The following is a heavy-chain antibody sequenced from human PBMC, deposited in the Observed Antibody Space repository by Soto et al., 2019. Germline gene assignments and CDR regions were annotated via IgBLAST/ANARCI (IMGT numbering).Heavy chain of an antibody. CDR3: ARHGGNKFDY. J-gene: IGHJ4*02. V-gene: IGHV4-39*01. D-gene: IGHD3-16*01. CDR2: MHDSGKT. Sequence: QPQLQESGPGLVKPSETLSLTGTVSGGSIITDHYYWAWIGQPPGKGLEWIGNMHDSGKTYQNPSLKSRVTIFVDTSRDQFCLHPSSVTAGGPAVYYCARHGGNKFDYWGQGTLVTVSS. CDR1: GGSIITDHYY.